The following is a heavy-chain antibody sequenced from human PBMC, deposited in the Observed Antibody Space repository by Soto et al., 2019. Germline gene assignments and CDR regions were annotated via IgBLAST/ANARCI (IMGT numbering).Heavy chain of an antibody. J-gene: IGHJ4*02. CDR1: GFTFSNYA. Sequence: EVQLLESGGGLVQPGGSLRLSCAASGFTFSNYAMTWVRQAPGKGLEWVSAISGSGGTTYYADSVKGRFTISRDNSKNTMYLQMNGLRAEDTAVYYCAKRGGCGSGSLGDYWGQGTPVTVSS. D-gene: IGHD3-10*01. V-gene: IGHV3-23*01. CDR3: AKRGGCGSGSLGDY. CDR2: ISGSGGTT.